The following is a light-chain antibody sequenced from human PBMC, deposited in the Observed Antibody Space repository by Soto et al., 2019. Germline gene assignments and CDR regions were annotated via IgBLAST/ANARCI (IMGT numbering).Light chain of an antibody. Sequence: EIVLTQSPGTLSLSPGERATLSCRASQSVSSSYLAWYQHKPGQAPRLLIYGASSRATGIPDRFSGSGSGKNLTPPLHRPEPEDFAVYYCQQYGSSPHTFGQGTKLEIK. V-gene: IGKV3-20*01. CDR2: GAS. CDR3: QQYGSSPHT. CDR1: QSVSSSY. J-gene: IGKJ2*01.